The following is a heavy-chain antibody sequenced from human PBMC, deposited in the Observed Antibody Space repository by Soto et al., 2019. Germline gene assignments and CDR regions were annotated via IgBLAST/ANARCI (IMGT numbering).Heavy chain of an antibody. CDR2: IWYDASNK. J-gene: IGHJ4*02. Sequence: QVQLVESGGGVVQPGRSLRLSCAASGFTFSSYGMHWVRQAPGKGLEWVAVIWYDASNKYYADSVKGGVTISRDNSKKTVYLQMTSLRAEDTAVYYCARDCAGYSSGWYQRGGFDYWGQGTLVTVSS. D-gene: IGHD6-19*01. CDR1: GFTFSSYG. V-gene: IGHV3-33*01. CDR3: ARDCAGYSSGWYQRGGFDY.